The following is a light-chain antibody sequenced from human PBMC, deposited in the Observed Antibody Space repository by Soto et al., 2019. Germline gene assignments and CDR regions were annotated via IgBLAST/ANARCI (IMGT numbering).Light chain of an antibody. CDR3: QQYNTYSWT. CDR1: QSISSW. Sequence: DIQMTQSPSSLSATVGDRVTITCRASQSISSWLAWYQQMPGKAPKLLIYDASSLHSGVPSRFSGIGSGTEFTLTISSLQPDDFATYYCQQYNTYSWTFGQGTKVDIK. V-gene: IGKV1-5*01. CDR2: DAS. J-gene: IGKJ1*01.